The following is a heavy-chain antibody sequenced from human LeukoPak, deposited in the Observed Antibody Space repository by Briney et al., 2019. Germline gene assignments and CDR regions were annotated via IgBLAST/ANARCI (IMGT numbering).Heavy chain of an antibody. CDR3: ARDKTWDFWSCFDY. CDR2: INPNSGGT. CDR1: GYTFTGYY. J-gene: IGHJ4*02. V-gene: IGHV1-2*02. Sequence: ASVKVSCKASGYTFTGYYMHWVRQAPGQGLEWMGWINPNSGGTNYAQKFQGRVTMTRDTSISTAYMELSRLRSDDTAVYYCARDKTWDFWSCFDYWGQGTLVTVSS. D-gene: IGHD3-3*01.